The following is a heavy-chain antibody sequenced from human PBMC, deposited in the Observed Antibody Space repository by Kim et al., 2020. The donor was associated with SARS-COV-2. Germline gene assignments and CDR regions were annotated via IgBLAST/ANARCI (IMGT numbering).Heavy chain of an antibody. D-gene: IGHD6-19*01. Sequence: ASVKVSCKASGYTFTSYAMHWVRQAPGQRLEWMGWINAGNGNTKYSQKFQGRVTITRDTSASTAYMELSSLRSEDTAVYYCAREVQWLGARVFDYWGQGTLVTVSS. CDR1: GYTFTSYA. V-gene: IGHV1-3*01. CDR3: AREVQWLGARVFDY. CDR2: INAGNGNT. J-gene: IGHJ4*02.